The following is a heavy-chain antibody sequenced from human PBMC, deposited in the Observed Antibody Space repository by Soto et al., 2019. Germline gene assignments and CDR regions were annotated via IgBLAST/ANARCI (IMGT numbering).Heavy chain of an antibody. D-gene: IGHD6-19*01. J-gene: IGHJ5*02. CDR2: TCYRSKWYN. V-gene: IGHV6-1*01. CDR1: GDSVSSNSAA. CDR3: ARTPYSSCWSLTWFDP. Sequence: LSQILSRTFAISGDSVSSNSAAWNWIRQSPSRVLEWLGRTCYRSKWYNDYAVSVKSRITINPDTSKNQFSLQLNSVTPEDTAVYYLARTPYSSCWSLTWFDPWGQGTMLTV.